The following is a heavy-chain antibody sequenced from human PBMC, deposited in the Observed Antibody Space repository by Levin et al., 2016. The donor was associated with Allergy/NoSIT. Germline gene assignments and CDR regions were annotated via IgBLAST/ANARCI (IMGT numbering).Heavy chain of an antibody. J-gene: IGHJ4*02. CDR1: GYTFTSYA. CDR3: AASHTPSQVPWALDY. D-gene: IGHD2-15*01. Sequence: ASVKVSCKASGYTFTSYAMNWVRQAPGQGLEWMGWVNTNTGNPTYGQGFTGRFVFSLDSSVSTAYLQISSLKAEDTAVYYCAASHTPSQVPWALDYWGQGTLVTVSS. CDR2: VNTNTGNP. V-gene: IGHV7-4-1*02.